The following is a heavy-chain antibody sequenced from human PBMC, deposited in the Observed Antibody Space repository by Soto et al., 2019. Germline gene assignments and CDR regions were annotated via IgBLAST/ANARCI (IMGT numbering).Heavy chain of an antibody. CDR3: ARGGVADYGDYGDWFDP. J-gene: IGHJ5*02. V-gene: IGHV4-30-2*01. CDR1: GGSISSGGYS. CDR2: IYHSGST. Sequence: GGSISSGGYSWSWIRQPPGKGLEWIGYIYHSGSTYYNPSLKSRVTISVDRSKNQFSLKLSSVTAADTAVYYCARGGVADYGDYGDWFDPWGQGTLVTVSS. D-gene: IGHD4-17*01.